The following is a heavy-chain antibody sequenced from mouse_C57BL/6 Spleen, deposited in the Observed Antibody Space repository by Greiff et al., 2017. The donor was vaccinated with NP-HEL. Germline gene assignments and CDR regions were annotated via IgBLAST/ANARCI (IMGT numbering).Heavy chain of an antibody. CDR1: GFTFSDYG. J-gene: IGHJ3*01. CDR3: AREGYYDYFAY. V-gene: IGHV5-17*01. Sequence: EVKLQESGGGLVKPGGSLKLSCAASGFTFSDYGMHWVRQAPEKGLEWVAYISSGSSTIYYADTVKGRFTISRDNAKNTLFLQMTSLRSEDTAMYYCAREGYYDYFAYWGQGTLVTVSA. CDR2: ISSGSSTI. D-gene: IGHD2-4*01.